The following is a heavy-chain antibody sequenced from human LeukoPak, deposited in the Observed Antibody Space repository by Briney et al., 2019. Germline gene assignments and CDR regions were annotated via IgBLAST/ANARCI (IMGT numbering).Heavy chain of an antibody. CDR1: GGSISSGGYY. D-gene: IGHD1-26*01. J-gene: IGHJ4*02. V-gene: IGHV4-31*03. CDR2: IYYSGNT. CDR3: ARDIVGVTRAFGY. Sequence: PSQALSLTCTVSGGSISSGGYYWSWIRQHPGKGLAWIGYIYYSGNTNYNPSLKSRVTMSVDTSKNQFSLKLSSVTAADTAVYYCARDIVGVTRAFGYWGQGTLATVSS.